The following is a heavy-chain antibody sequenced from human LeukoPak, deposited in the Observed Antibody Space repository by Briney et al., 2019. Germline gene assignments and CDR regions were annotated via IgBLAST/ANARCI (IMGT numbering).Heavy chain of an antibody. V-gene: IGHV1-2*02. CDR1: GYTFTGYY. CDR2: INPNGGGT. J-gene: IGHJ4*02. Sequence: GASVKDSCKASGYTFTGYYMHWVRRAPGQGLEWMGWINPNGGGTNYAQKFQGRVTLTRDTSISTAYMYLSRLRSDDTAVYYCAITLGPTTSDYWGQGTLVTVSS. D-gene: IGHD1-26*01. CDR3: AITLGPTTSDY.